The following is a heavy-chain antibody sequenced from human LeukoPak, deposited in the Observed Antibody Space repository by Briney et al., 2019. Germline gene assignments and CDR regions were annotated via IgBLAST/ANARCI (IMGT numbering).Heavy chain of an antibody. J-gene: IGHJ4*02. D-gene: IGHD2-15*01. CDR1: GFTFSSYW. CDR3: ARRSGGSPPYYFDY. V-gene: IGHV3-74*01. Sequence: GGSLRLSCEASGFTFSSYWMHWVRQAPGKGLVWVSRINSDGSTTNYADSVKGRFTISRDNAKNTLDLQMNSLRAEDTAVYYCARRSGGSPPYYFDYWGQGTLVTVSS. CDR2: INSDGSTT.